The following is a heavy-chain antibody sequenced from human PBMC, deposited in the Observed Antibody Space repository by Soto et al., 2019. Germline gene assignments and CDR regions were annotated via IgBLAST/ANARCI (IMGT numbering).Heavy chain of an antibody. J-gene: IGHJ1*01. CDR2: MNPNSGNT. D-gene: IGHD3-22*01. Sequence: ASVKVSCKASGYTFSSYGINWVRQATGQGLEWMGWMNPNSGNTGYAQKFQGRVTKPRNTSISTAYMELSSLRSEDTAVYYCARVAYYYDSSGYYSEDFQHWGQGTLVTVSS. V-gene: IGHV1-8*01. CDR3: ARVAYYYDSSGYYSEDFQH. CDR1: GYTFSSYG.